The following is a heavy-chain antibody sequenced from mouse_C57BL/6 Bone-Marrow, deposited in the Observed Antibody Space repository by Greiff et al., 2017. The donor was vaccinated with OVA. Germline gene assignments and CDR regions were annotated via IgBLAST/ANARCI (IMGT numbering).Heavy chain of an antibody. D-gene: IGHD2-3*01. CDR2: ISYDGSN. CDR1: GYSITSGYY. J-gene: IGHJ3*01. CDR3: ASPIYDGSAFAY. V-gene: IGHV3-6*01. Sequence: EVQLVESGPGLVKPSQSLSLTCSVTGYSITSGYYWNWIRQFPGTKLEWMGYISYDGSNNYNPSLNNRISITRDTSKNQLFRKVNSVTTEDTATYYCASPIYDGSAFAYWGQGTLVTVSA.